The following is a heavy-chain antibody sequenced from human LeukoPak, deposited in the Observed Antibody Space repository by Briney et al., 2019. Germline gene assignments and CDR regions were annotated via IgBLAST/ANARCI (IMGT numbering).Heavy chain of an antibody. CDR1: GYSISSGYY. J-gene: IGHJ4*02. V-gene: IGHV4-38-2*01. CDR2: IYHSGST. D-gene: IGHD2-2*01. Sequence: SETLSLTCAVSGYSISSGYYWGWIRQPPGKGLEWIGSIYHSGSTYYNPSLKSRVTISVDTSKNQFSLKLGSVTAADTAVYYCARGGILDIVVVPAAGLGVPLDYFDYWGQGTLVTVSS. CDR3: ARGGILDIVVVPAAGLGVPLDYFDY.